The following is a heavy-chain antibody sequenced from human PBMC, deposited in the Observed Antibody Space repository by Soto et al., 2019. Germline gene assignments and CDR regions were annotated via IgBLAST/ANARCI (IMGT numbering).Heavy chain of an antibody. V-gene: IGHV3-30*18. Sequence: QVQLVESGGGVVQPGRSLRLSCAASGFTFSSYGMHWVRQAPGKGLEWVAVISYDGNNKFYADSVNGRFTISRDNSKHTLYLQMNSLRTEDTAVFYCAKDGDTSGYYEGFDYWGQGTLVTVSS. J-gene: IGHJ4*02. CDR3: AKDGDTSGYYEGFDY. D-gene: IGHD3-22*01. CDR1: GFTFSSYG. CDR2: ISYDGNNK.